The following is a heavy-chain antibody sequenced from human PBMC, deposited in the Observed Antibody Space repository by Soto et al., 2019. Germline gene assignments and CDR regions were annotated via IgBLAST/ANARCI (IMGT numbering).Heavy chain of an antibody. CDR3: ARERTLVGSTLLRGLNWFDP. CDR2: INPNSGDT. CDR1: GYTFSDYF. J-gene: IGHJ5*02. V-gene: IGHV1-2*04. Sequence: GASVKVSCKASGYTFSDYFVHWVRQAPGQGLEWMGWINPNSGDTNYAQKFQGWVTMTRDTSISVAFLELSRLTSDDTAVYYCARERTLVGSTLLRGLNWFDPWGQGTLVTVSS. D-gene: IGHD3-10*01.